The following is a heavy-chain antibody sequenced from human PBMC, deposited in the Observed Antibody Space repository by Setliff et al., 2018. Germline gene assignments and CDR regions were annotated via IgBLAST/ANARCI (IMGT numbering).Heavy chain of an antibody. J-gene: IGHJ4*02. CDR2: IYTTWST. Sequence: SETLSLTCTVSGGSVSNSYYYWNWIRQPAGKGLEWIGRIYTTWSTNYNPSLKSRVTISLDTSRSQFFLELRSVTAADTAVYYCARLSPLHTPMALTFDYWGQGILVTVSS. D-gene: IGHD5-18*01. V-gene: IGHV4-61*02. CDR3: ARLSPLHTPMALTFDY. CDR1: GGSVSNSYYY.